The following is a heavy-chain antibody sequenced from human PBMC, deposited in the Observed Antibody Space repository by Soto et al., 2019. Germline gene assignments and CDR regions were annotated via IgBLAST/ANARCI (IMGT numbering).Heavy chain of an antibody. J-gene: IGHJ6*02. CDR2: ISCHNGNT. CDR3: ARGYYDRARPLYYYYFGMDV. CDR1: GYSFTNYG. Sequence: GASVKVSCKAAGYSFTNYGISWVRQAPGQGLEWMGWISCHNGNTEYAQNVQGRVTMTRDTSTTTAYMELRSLRSDDTAVYYCARGYYDRARPLYYYYFGMDVWGQGTTVTVSS. V-gene: IGHV1-18*01. D-gene: IGHD3-16*01.